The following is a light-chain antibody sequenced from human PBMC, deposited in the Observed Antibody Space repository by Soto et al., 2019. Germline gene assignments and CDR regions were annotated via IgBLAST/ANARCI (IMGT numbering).Light chain of an antibody. Sequence: DIQMTQSPSTLSASVGDRVTITCRASQSISSWLAFYHQKPGKAPKLLIYGASNLESGVPSRFSGSGSGTEFTLTISSLQADDFATYYCQQYNSQSSITFGQGTRLEI. CDR3: QQYNSQSSIT. V-gene: IGKV1-5*01. CDR1: QSISSW. CDR2: GAS. J-gene: IGKJ5*01.